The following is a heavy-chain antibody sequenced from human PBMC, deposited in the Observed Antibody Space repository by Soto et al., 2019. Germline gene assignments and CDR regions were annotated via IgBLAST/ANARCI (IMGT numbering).Heavy chain of an antibody. D-gene: IGHD3-16*01. CDR1: GFTFNSYA. CDR3: AKDWGSAETISGWFDP. CDR2: ISYDGSNK. J-gene: IGHJ5*02. V-gene: IGHV3-30*18. Sequence: QVQLVESGGGVVQPGESLRLSCAAPGFTFNSYAMRWVRQAPGKGLEWVTIISYDGSNKYYADSVKGRFTISRDNSKNTLYLQMNSLRAEDTAMYYCAKDWGSAETISGWFDPWGQGTLVTVSS.